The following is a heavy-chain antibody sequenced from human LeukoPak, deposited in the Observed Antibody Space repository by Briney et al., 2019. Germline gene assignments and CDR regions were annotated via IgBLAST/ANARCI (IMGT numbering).Heavy chain of an antibody. Sequence: GGSLRLSCAASGFTFSGSAMHWVRQASGKGLEWVGRIRSKANSYSTAYAASVKGRFTIARDDSKNTAYLQMNSLKTEDTAVYYCTRHGDYYDSSGYYHYWGQGTLVTVSS. CDR2: IRSKANSYST. V-gene: IGHV3-73*01. CDR3: TRHGDYYDSSGYYHY. CDR1: GFTFSGSA. D-gene: IGHD3-22*01. J-gene: IGHJ4*02.